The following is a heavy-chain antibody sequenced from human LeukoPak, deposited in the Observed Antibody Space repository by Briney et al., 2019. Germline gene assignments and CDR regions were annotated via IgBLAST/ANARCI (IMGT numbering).Heavy chain of an antibody. D-gene: IGHD4-11*01. V-gene: IGHV4-39*07. CDR3: ARTVTHYYYYYMDV. J-gene: IGHJ6*03. CDR1: GDSINSNSFY. Sequence: SETLSLTCTVSGDSINSNSFYWGWIRQPPGKGLEWIGEINHSGSTNYNPSLKSRVTISVDTSKNQFSLKLSSVTAADTAVYYCARTVTHYYYYYMDVWGKGTTVTVSS. CDR2: INHSGST.